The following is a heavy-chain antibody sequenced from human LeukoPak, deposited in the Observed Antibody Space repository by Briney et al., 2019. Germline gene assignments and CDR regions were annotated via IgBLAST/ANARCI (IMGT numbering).Heavy chain of an antibody. CDR1: GFSFSDYD. Sequence: GGSLRLSCSASGFSFSDYDMNWVRQAPGKGLEWVSAISGRSSHIYYGESVKGRFTISRDNAKNSLYLQMDSLGVEDTAVYHCGRAFPPLRTSSAGDLWGQGTLVIVSS. J-gene: IGHJ1*01. D-gene: IGHD3-16*01. CDR2: ISGRSSHI. V-gene: IGHV3-21*01. CDR3: GRAFPPLRTSSAGDL.